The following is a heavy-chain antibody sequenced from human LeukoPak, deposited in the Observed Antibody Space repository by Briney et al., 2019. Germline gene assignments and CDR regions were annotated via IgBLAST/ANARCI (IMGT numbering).Heavy chain of an antibody. Sequence: GRSLRLSCAASGFTFDDYAMHWVRQAPGKGLEWVSGISWNSGSIGYADSVKGRFTISRDNAKNSLYLQMNSLRAEDTALYYCAKDITGVGATGWFDPWGRGTLVTVSS. V-gene: IGHV3-9*01. D-gene: IGHD1-26*01. CDR2: ISWNSGSI. J-gene: IGHJ5*02. CDR1: GFTFDDYA. CDR3: AKDITGVGATGWFDP.